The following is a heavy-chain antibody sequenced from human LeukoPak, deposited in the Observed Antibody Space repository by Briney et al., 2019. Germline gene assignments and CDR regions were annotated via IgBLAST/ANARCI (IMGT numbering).Heavy chain of an antibody. CDR1: GGSFSGYY. V-gene: IGHV4-34*01. CDR2: INHSGST. D-gene: IGHD2-2*01. Sequence: SETLPLTRAVYGGSFSGYYWSWIRQPPGKGLEWIGEINHSGSTNYNPSLKSRVTISVDTSKNQFSLKLSSVTAADTAVYYCARMYQLLQKSNWFDPWGQGTLVTVSS. J-gene: IGHJ5*02. CDR3: ARMYQLLQKSNWFDP.